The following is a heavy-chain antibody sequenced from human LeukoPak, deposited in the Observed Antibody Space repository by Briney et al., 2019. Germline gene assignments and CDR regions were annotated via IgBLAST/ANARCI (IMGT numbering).Heavy chain of an antibody. Sequence: GGSLRLSCAASGFTFSNYAMTWVRQAPGKGLEWVSAISDSGVSTYYADSVKGRFTISRDNAKNSLYLQMNSLRAEDTAVYYCARDHWNDGGDYWGQGTLVTVSS. CDR3: ARDHWNDGGDY. J-gene: IGHJ4*02. D-gene: IGHD1-1*01. CDR1: GFTFSNYA. CDR2: ISDSGVST. V-gene: IGHV3-23*01.